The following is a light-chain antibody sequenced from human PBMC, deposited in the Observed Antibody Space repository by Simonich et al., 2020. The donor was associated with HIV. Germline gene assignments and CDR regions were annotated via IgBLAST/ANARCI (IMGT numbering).Light chain of an antibody. CDR1: QSIRNY. CDR2: KAS. CDR3: QQYSTYPLT. V-gene: IGKV1-5*03. Sequence: DIQMTQSPSSLSASIGDRVTITCRASQSIRNYLNWYQQKEGKAPKLLIYKASNLETGVPSRFRGSGSGTEFTLTISSLQPDDFATYYCQQYSTYPLTFGGGTKVEIK. J-gene: IGKJ4*01.